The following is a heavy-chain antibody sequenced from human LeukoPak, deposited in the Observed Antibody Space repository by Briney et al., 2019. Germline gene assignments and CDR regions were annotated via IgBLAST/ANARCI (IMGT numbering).Heavy chain of an antibody. CDR2: IYSGGGTTK. CDR1: GLTFRNYG. D-gene: IGHD2-2*01. V-gene: IGHV3-33*03. J-gene: IGHJ2*01. Sequence: GTPLRLSCVASGLTFRNYGFHWVRQAPGKGLKWVAIIYSGGGTTKYYAESVKDRFTITRDDSRDTLYLQMNSLRAEDTAVYYCVVILVPGGVWHFDLWGRGTLVTVSS. CDR3: VVILVPGGVWHFDL.